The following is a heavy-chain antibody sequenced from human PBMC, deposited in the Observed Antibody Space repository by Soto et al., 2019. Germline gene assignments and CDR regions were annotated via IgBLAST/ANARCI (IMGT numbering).Heavy chain of an antibody. J-gene: IGHJ4*02. V-gene: IGHV3-11*01. CDR1: GFIFSDYY. CDR3: ATLLGWHQLADY. D-gene: IGHD6-13*01. Sequence: QVQLVESGGGLVKPGGSLRLSCAASGFIFSDYYMSWIRQAPGKGLEWVSYISTSGSTIYYADSVKGRFTISRDNAKNSLYLPMNSLRVEDTAVYYCATLLGWHQLADYGGQGTLFTVSS. CDR2: ISTSGSTI.